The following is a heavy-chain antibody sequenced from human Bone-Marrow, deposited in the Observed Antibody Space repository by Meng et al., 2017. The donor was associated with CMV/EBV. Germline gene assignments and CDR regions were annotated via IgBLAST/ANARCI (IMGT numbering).Heavy chain of an antibody. CDR3: ARAPKGGSFDY. CDR1: GGSFSGYY. V-gene: IGHV4-34*01. CDR2: INHSGST. D-gene: IGHD3-16*01. J-gene: IGHJ4*02. Sequence: SEILSLTCAVYGGSFSGYYWSWIRQPPGKGLEWIGEINHSGSTNYNPSLKSRVTISVDTSKNQFSLKLSSVTAADTAVYYCARAPKGGSFDYWGQGTLVTVSS.